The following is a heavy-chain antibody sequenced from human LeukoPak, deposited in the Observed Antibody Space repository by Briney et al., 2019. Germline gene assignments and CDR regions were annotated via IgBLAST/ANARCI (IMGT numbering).Heavy chain of an antibody. V-gene: IGHV4-34*01. J-gene: IGHJ6*02. D-gene: IGHD1-1*01. Sequence: SETLSLTCAVYGGSFSGYYWSWIRQPPGKGLEWIGEINHSGSTNYNPSLKSRVTISVDTSKNQFSLKLSSVTAADTAVYYCARVVTTGTTVFYHYYGMDVWGQGTTVTVSS. CDR3: ARVVTTGTTVFYHYYGMDV. CDR2: INHSGST. CDR1: GGSFSGYY.